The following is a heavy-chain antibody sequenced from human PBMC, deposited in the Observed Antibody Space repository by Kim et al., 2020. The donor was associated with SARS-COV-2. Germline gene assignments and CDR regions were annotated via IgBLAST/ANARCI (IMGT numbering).Heavy chain of an antibody. J-gene: IGHJ5*02. Sequence: GGSLRLSCAGSGFTFSSYAMSWVRQAPGKGLEWVSAISGSGGSTYYADSVKGRFTISRDNSKNTLYLQMNSLRAEDTAVYYCAKDGEYSSSGGWFDPWGQGTLVTVSS. CDR2: ISGSGGST. CDR3: AKDGEYSSSGGWFDP. V-gene: IGHV3-23*01. CDR1: GFTFSSYA. D-gene: IGHD6-6*01.